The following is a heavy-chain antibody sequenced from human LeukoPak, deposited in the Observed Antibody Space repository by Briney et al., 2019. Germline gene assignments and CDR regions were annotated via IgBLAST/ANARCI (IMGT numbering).Heavy chain of an antibody. V-gene: IGHV1-2*02. CDR1: GYTFSDYY. D-gene: IGHD3-22*01. Sequence: ASVKVSCKASGYTFSDYYIHWVRQAPGQGLAWMGWINPNSGGTNYVQKFQGRVTMTRDTSISTAYMELTRLTSDDTAVYYCAREREFRYYSDSSAYYRQLVDFWGQGTLVTVSS. J-gene: IGHJ4*02. CDR3: AREREFRYYSDSSAYYRQLVDF. CDR2: INPNSGGT.